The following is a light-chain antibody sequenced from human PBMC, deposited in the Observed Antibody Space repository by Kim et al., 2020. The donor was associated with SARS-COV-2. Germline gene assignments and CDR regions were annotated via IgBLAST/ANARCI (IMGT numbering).Light chain of an antibody. V-gene: IGLV2-14*03. Sequence: QSALTQPASVSGSPGQSITISCTGTISDIGTHNFVSWYQQHPGKAPKLMIYDVTNRPSGVSNRFSGSKSGKTASLTISRLQAEDEAHYYCSSYTSTTTFWVFGGGTQLTV. CDR1: ISDIGTHNF. CDR2: DVT. J-gene: IGLJ3*02. CDR3: SSYTSTTTFWV.